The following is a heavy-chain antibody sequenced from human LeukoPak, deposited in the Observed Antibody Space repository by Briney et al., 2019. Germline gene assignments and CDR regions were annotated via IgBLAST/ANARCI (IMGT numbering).Heavy chain of an antibody. CDR3: ARAIVVLTHFDY. V-gene: IGHV4-31*03. CDR1: VGSISSGGYY. CDR2: IYYSGST. D-gene: IGHD3-22*01. Sequence: SQTLSLTCTVSVGSISSGGYYGSWVRQHPGKGLGWIGYIYYSGSTYYNPSLKSRVTISVDTSKNQFSLKLSSVTAADTAVYYCARAIVVLTHFDYWGQGTLVTVSS. J-gene: IGHJ4*02.